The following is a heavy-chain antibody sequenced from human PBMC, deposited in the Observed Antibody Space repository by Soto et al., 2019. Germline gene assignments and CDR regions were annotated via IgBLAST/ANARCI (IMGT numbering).Heavy chain of an antibody. CDR1: GGTFSSYA. J-gene: IGHJ6*02. Sequence: QVQLVQSGAEVKKPGSSVKVSCKASGGTFSSYAISWVRQAPGQGLEWMGGIIPIFGTANYAQKFQGRVMITADESTSTAYMELSSLRSEDTAVYYCARNRSRYSSSWYIDYYGRDVWGQGTTVTVSS. D-gene: IGHD6-13*01. CDR2: IIPIFGTA. CDR3: ARNRSRYSSSWYIDYYGRDV. V-gene: IGHV1-69*12.